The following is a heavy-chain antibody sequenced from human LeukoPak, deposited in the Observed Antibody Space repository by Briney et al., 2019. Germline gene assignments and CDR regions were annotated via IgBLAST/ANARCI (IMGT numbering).Heavy chain of an antibody. V-gene: IGHV3-23*01. CDR3: AKGPRSGWYPIDY. J-gene: IGHJ4*02. CDR2: ISGSGGST. D-gene: IGHD6-19*01. CDR1: GFTFSSYA. Sequence: GGSLRLSCAASGFTFSSYAMSWVRQAPGKGLEWVSAISGSGGSTYYADSVKGRFTISRDSSKNTLYLQMNSLRAEDTAVYYCAKGPRSGWYPIDYWGQGTLVTVSS.